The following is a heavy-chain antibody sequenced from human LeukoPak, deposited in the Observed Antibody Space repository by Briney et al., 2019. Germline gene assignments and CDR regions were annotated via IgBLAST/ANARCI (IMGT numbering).Heavy chain of an antibody. CDR1: GGSFSGYY. D-gene: IGHD3-22*01. Sequence: SETLSLTCAVYGGSFSGYYWSWIRQPPGKGLEWIGEINHSGSTNYNPSLKSRVTISVDTSKNQFSLKLSSVTAADTAVYYCARQTYYYDKGAIDIWGQGTMVTVSS. J-gene: IGHJ3*02. V-gene: IGHV4-34*01. CDR2: INHSGST. CDR3: ARQTYYYDKGAIDI.